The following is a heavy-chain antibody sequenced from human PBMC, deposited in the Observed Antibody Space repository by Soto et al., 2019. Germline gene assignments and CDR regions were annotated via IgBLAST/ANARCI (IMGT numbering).Heavy chain of an antibody. V-gene: IGHV4-28*03. CDR2: IYYRGST. J-gene: IGHJ3*02. CDR1: GYSISSSNW. Sequence: QVQLQESGPGLVKPSDTLSLTCAVSGYSISSSNWWGWIRQPPGKGLEWIGYIYYRGSTDYNPSLKGRVTMSVDTSKTQFSLTLSSVTAVDTAVYYCARGVRLDAFDIWGQGTMVTVSS. CDR3: ARGVRLDAFDI. D-gene: IGHD3-10*01.